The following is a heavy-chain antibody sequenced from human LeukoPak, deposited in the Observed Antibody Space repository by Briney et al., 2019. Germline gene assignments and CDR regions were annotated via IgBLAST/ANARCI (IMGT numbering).Heavy chain of an antibody. CDR1: GYTFTSYG. V-gene: IGHV1-18*01. D-gene: IGHD2-15*01. CDR2: ISAYNGNT. J-gene: IGHJ5*02. CDR3: ASSLHYCSGGSCYGSWFDP. Sequence: GASVKVSCKAAGYTFTSYGISWVRQAPGQGLEWMGWISAYNGNTNYAQKLQGRVTMTTDTSTSTAYMELRSLRSDDTAVYYCASSLHYCSGGSCYGSWFDPWGQGTLVTVSS.